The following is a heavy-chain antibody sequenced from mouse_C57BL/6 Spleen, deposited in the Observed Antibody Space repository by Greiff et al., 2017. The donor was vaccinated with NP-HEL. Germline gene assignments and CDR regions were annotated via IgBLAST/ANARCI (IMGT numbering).Heavy chain of an antibody. CDR1: GYAFSSSW. CDR2: IYPGDGDT. D-gene: IGHD1-1*01. J-gene: IGHJ4*01. CDR3: ARRLRSGAMDY. V-gene: IGHV1-82*01. Sequence: VQRVESGPELVKPGASVKISCKASGYAFSSSWMNWVKQRPGKGLEWIGRIYPGDGDTNYNGKFKGKATLTADKSSSTAYMQLSSLTSEDSAVYFCARRLRSGAMDYWGQGTSVTVSS.